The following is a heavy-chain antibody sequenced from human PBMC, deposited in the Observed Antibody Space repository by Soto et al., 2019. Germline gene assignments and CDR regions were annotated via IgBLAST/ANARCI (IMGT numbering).Heavy chain of an antibody. CDR3: VKLRGSGKTYYYKMDV. J-gene: IGHJ6*02. V-gene: IGHV3-23*01. D-gene: IGHD3-10*01. CDR1: GFSFNTYA. Sequence: EVQLLESGGGLVQPGGSLRLSCETSGFSFNTYAMTWVRQAPGMGLEWVAVINYSGRTTFHAQSVKGRFTISRDNSRNTVFLQMDSLRAEDTAVYYCVKLRGSGKTYYYKMDVWGLGTTVIVSS. CDR2: INYSGRTT.